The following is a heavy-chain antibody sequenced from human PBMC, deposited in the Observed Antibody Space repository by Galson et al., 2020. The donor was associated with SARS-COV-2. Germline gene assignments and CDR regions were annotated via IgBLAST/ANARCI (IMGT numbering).Heavy chain of an antibody. CDR2: INTNTGNP. V-gene: IGHV7-4-1*02. Sequence: ASVKVSCKASGYTFTRCGMNWVRQAPRQGLEWMGWINTNTGNPTYAQGFTGRFVFSLDTSVSTAYLQISSLKAEDTAVYYCARDLPDYSGYEIDYWGQGTLVTVSS. J-gene: IGHJ4*02. CDR3: ARDLPDYSGYEIDY. D-gene: IGHD5-12*01. CDR1: GYTFTRCG.